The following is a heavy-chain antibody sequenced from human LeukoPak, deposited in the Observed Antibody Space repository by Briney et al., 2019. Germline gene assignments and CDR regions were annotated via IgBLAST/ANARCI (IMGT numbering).Heavy chain of an antibody. D-gene: IGHD7-27*01. CDR3: ARDGDGNFDY. CDR1: GFIFSIYS. CDR2: ISSSSSTI. Sequence: PGGSLRLSCAASGFIFSIYSINWVRQAPGKGLEWVSYISSSSSTIYYADSVKGRFTISRDNAKNSLYLQMNSLRAEDTAVYYCARDGDGNFDYWGQGTLVTVSS. V-gene: IGHV3-48*01. J-gene: IGHJ4*02.